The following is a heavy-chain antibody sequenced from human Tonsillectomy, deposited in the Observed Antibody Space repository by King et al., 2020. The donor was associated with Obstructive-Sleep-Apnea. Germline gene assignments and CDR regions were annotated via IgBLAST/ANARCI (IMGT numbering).Heavy chain of an antibody. Sequence: VQLQQWGAGLLKPSETLSLTCAVSGGSFSGYYWSWIRQPPGKGLEWIGEINHSGSTNYNPSLKSRVTISVDTSKNQFSLKLSSVTAADTAVYYCAGTLGYFDWFDYWGQGNLVTVSS. CDR3: AGTLGYFDWFDY. D-gene: IGHD3-9*01. V-gene: IGHV4-34*01. CDR2: INHSGST. CDR1: GGSFSGYY. J-gene: IGHJ4*02.